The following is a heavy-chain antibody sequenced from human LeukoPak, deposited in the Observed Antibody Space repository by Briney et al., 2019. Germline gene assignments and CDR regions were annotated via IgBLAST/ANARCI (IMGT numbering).Heavy chain of an antibody. CDR1: GFTFTNYG. D-gene: IGHD5-18*01. V-gene: IGHV3-33*01. Sequence: SGGFLRLSCAASGFTFTNYGMHWVRQAPGKGLEWVAVIWNDGSNKYYADSVKGRFTISRDNSKNTLYLQMNSLRAEDTAVYYCARDMSSYGLGYWSQGTLVTVSS. CDR2: IWNDGSNK. J-gene: IGHJ4*02. CDR3: ARDMSSYGLGY.